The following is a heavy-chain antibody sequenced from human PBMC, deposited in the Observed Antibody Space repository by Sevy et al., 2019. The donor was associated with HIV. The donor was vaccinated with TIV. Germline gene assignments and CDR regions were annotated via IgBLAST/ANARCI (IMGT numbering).Heavy chain of an antibody. D-gene: IGHD6-19*01. CDR2: ITASGGST. CDR1: GFTFSSYA. Sequence: GGSLRLSCAASGFTFSSYAMSWVRQAPGKGLEWVSAITASGGSTYYADSVKGRFTISRDNSRNTLYLQMNSLRAEDSAVYYRAKERPVAVAGYWGQGTLVTVSS. V-gene: IGHV3-23*01. CDR3: AKERPVAVAGY. J-gene: IGHJ4*02.